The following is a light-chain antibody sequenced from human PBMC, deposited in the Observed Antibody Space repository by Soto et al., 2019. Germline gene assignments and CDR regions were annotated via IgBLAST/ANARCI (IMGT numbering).Light chain of an antibody. CDR1: NDNNNY. J-gene: IGKJ5*01. CDR3: QQYDNLPIS. CDR2: GAS. V-gene: IGKV1-33*01. Sequence: SQSTVSPSLAGTVTVTTPTNNDNNNYLNWYQQKPGKAPKLLIYGASNLDTGVPSRFSGSGSETDFTFTISSLQSEDIATYYCQQYDNLPISFGQGTRLEIK.